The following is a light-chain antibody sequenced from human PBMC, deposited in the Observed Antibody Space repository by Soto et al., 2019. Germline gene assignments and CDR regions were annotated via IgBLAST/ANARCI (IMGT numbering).Light chain of an antibody. V-gene: IGKV3-15*01. CDR1: QNVNSN. CDR3: QQYNNWPSLT. Sequence: EIVMTQSPATLSVSPGERANLSCRASQNVNSNLAWYKQKHGQAPRLLIYGATTRATGIPAKFSGNGSGTEFTLTISSLQSEDFAVYYCQQYNNWPSLTFGGGTKVDI. CDR2: GAT. J-gene: IGKJ4*01.